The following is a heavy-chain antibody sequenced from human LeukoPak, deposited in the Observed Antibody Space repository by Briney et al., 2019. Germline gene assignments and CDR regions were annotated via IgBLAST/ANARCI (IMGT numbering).Heavy chain of an antibody. J-gene: IGHJ4*02. CDR3: TTYDYVWGSYRYVDY. Sequence: PGGSLRLSCAASGFTFSNAWMSWVRQAPGKGLEWVGRIKSKTDGGTTDYAAPVKGRFTISRDDSKNTLYLQMNSLKTEDTAVYYCTTYDYVWGSYRYVDYWGQGTLVTVSS. D-gene: IGHD3-16*02. CDR1: GFTFSNAW. CDR2: IKSKTDGGTT. V-gene: IGHV3-15*01.